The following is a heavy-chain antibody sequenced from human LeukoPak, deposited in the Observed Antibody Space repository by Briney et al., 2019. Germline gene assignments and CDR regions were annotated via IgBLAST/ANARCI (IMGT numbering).Heavy chain of an antibody. CDR2: ISSDGTNK. V-gene: IGHV3-30*03. J-gene: IGHJ4*02. CDR3: ARDQSGIRYFDWLLSDD. D-gene: IGHD3-9*01. Sequence: GGSLRLSCVVSGFTLSNYGMHWVRQAPGKGLEWVTVISSDGTNKYYADSVEGRFTITRDIFENTVYLQMNSLRADDTAVYYCARDQSGIRYFDWLLSDDWGQGTLVTVSS. CDR1: GFTLSNYG.